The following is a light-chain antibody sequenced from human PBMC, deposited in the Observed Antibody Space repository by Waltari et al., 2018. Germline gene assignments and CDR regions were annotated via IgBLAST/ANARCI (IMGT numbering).Light chain of an antibody. CDR2: GTS. CDR1: QRLSKNY. CDR3: QQYGSSVMYT. V-gene: IGKV3-20*01. J-gene: IGKJ2*01. Sequence: RASQRLSKNYLAWYHQKPGQAPRLLIYGTSNRAAGIPDRFSGSGSGTDFTLTISRLEPEDFAVYYCQQYGSSVMYTFGQGTKLEIK.